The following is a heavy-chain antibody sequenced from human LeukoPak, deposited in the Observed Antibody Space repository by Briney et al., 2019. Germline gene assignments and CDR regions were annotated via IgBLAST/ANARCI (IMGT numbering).Heavy chain of an antibody. CDR1: GFTVSTNY. D-gene: IGHD2-15*01. V-gene: IGHV3-53*01. CDR3: ARMRYCSGGSCYLSNFDY. J-gene: IGHJ4*02. Sequence: PGGSLRLSCAASGFTVSTNYMSWVRQAPGKGLEWVSLIYSGGSAYYTDSVKGRFTISRDNSKNTLYLQMNSPRAEDTAVYYCARMRYCSGGSCYLSNFDYWGQGTLVTVSS. CDR2: IYSGGSA.